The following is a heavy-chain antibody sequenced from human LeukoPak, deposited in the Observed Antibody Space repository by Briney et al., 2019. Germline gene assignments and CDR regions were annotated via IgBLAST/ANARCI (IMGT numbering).Heavy chain of an antibody. V-gene: IGHV3-21*01. CDR1: GFTFSSYS. J-gene: IGHJ5*02. D-gene: IGHD6-13*01. CDR2: ISSSSSYI. Sequence: GGSLRLSCAASGFTFSSYSMNWDREAPGKGLDWVSSISSSSSYIYYADSVKGRFTISRDNAKNSLYLQMNSLRAEDTAVYYCARRFSRSRRSWFDPWGQGTLVTVSS. CDR3: ARRFSRSRRSWFDP.